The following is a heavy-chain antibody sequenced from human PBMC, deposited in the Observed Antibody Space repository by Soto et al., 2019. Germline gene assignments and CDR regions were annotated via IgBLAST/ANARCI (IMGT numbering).Heavy chain of an antibody. V-gene: IGHV4-61*01. CDR3: ARRIVGASAFDF. CDR2: VYKSGSA. CDR1: GSSVNSGNYY. Sequence: QVQLQESGPGLVRPSETLSLTCSVSGSSVNSGNYYWSWIRQPPGKVLEWIGYVYKSGSANYNPSLKSRLTISVDTAKNEFSLNLRSVTAADTAVYYCARRIVGASAFDFWGQGTLVRVSS. J-gene: IGHJ4*02. D-gene: IGHD1-26*01.